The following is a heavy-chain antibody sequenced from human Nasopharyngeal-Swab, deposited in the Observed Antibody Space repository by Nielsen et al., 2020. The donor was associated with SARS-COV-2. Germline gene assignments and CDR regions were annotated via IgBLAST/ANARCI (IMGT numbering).Heavy chain of an antibody. J-gene: IGHJ2*01. D-gene: IGHD6-19*01. CDR3: ARLRYSSGRYWYFDL. CDR2: IYPGDSDT. Sequence: GSLRLSCKGSGYSFTSYWIGWVRQMPGKGLEWMGIIYPGDSDTRYSPSFQGQVTISADKSISTAYLQWSSLKASDTAMYYCARLRYSSGRYWYFDLWGRGTLVTVSS. V-gene: IGHV5-51*01. CDR1: GYSFTSYW.